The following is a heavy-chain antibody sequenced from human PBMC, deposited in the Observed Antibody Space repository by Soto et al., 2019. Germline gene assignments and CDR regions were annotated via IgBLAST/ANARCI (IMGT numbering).Heavy chain of an antibody. J-gene: IGHJ4*02. V-gene: IGHV3-53*01. CDR1: GFTVSSNY. CDR2: IYSGGST. Sequence: GGSLRLSCAASGFTVSSNYMSWVRQAPGKGLEWVSVIYSGGSTYYADSVKGRFTISRDNSKNTLYLQMNSLRAEDTAVYYCARSYDPLPRIDYWGQGTLVTVSS. D-gene: IGHD3-3*01. CDR3: ARSYDPLPRIDY.